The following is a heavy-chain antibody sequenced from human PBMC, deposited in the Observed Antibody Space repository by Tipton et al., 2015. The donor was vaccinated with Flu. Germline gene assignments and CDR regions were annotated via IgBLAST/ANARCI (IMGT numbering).Heavy chain of an antibody. CDR2: FGGTDGAT. V-gene: IGHV3-23*01. CDR3: AKALRPYHYDRSGFWFEPFDY. CDR1: GFIFSSYA. Sequence: SLRLSCAASGFIFSSYAMSWVRQAPGKGLEWVSVFGGTDGATYHADTVKGRFTISRDNSRNTLYLQMNSLRVEDTAVYYCAKALRPYHYDRSGFWFEPFDYWGQGTLVTVSS. J-gene: IGHJ4*02. D-gene: IGHD3-22*01.